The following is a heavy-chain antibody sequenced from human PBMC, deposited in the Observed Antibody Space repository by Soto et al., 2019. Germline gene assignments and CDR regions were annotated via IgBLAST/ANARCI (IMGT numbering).Heavy chain of an antibody. CDR2: INPAGSRM. D-gene: IGHD2-21*01. CDR3: ARHVI. CDR1: GFSFSASW. Sequence: EAQLVESGGGLVQPGGSLRLSCAASGFSFSASWMSWARQVAGKGLEWVANINPAGSRMSYVDSVNDRFTISRENAQNTLYLQMDSLRAEDTAVYYCARHVIRGQGTLVTVSS. V-gene: IGHV3-7*01. J-gene: IGHJ4*02.